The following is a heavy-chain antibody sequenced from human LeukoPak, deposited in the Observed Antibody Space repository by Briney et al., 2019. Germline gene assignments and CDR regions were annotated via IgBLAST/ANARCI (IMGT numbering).Heavy chain of an antibody. CDR3: ARSAMVRGNHYFDY. CDR1: GFTFSSYG. D-gene: IGHD3-10*01. CDR2: IRYDGSNK. J-gene: IGHJ4*02. Sequence: GGSLRLSCAASGFTFSSYGMHWVRQAPGKGLEWVAFIRYDGSNKYYADSVKGRFTISRDNSKNTLYLQMNSLRAEDTAVYFCARSAMVRGNHYFDYWGQGTLVTVSS. V-gene: IGHV3-30*02.